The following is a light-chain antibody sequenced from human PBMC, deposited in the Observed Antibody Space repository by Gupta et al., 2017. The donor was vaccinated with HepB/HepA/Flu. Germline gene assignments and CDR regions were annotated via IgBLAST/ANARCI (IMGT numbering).Light chain of an antibody. CDR1: SSDVGGYNF. CDR2: DVS. V-gene: IGLV2-14*03. J-gene: IGLJ3*02. CDR3: SSYTSRSTGV. Sequence: SALTQPASVSGSPGQSITISCTGTSSDVGGYNFVSWYQQHPDKAPKLMIYDVSNRPSGVANRFSGSKSGNTASLTISGPQAEDEADYYCSSYTSRSTGVFGGGTKLTVL.